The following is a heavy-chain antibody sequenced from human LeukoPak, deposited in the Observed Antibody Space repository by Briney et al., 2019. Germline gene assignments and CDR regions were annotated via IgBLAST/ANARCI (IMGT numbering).Heavy chain of an antibody. D-gene: IGHD6-19*01. Sequence: GGSPRLSCSASGFAFSSFPMHWVRQAPGKGLEYVSVIRSNGENTDYADSVKGRFTISRDNSKNTLYLHMSSLRPEDTAVYYCVKTRVGGGWYGYYLDYWGQGTLVTVSS. CDR2: IRSNGENT. CDR1: GFAFSSFP. V-gene: IGHV3-64D*09. CDR3: VKTRVGGGWYGYYLDY. J-gene: IGHJ4*02.